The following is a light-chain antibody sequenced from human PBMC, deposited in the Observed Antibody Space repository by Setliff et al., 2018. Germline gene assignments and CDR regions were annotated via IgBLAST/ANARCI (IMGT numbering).Light chain of an antibody. V-gene: IGLV1-47*01. Sequence: QSVLTQPPSASGTPGQRVTISCSGSTSNIGSSYVYWYQHLPGTAPKLLIYRNDQRPSGVPDRFSASKSGTSVSLAISGLRSEDEADYYCAAWDDSLSGHVVFGGGTKVTV. CDR1: TSNIGSSY. CDR3: AAWDDSLSGHVV. J-gene: IGLJ2*01. CDR2: RND.